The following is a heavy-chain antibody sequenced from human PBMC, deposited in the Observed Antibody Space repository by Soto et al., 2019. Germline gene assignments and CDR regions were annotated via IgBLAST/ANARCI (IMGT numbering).Heavy chain of an antibody. Sequence: PSQTLSLTCAISVDSVSGNSVTWNWIRQSPSRGLEWLGRTYYRSKWYSDYAVSVKSRVTINPDTSKNQFSLQLNSVTPEDTAVYYCVRLIGNSWLDSWGQGTLVTVSS. J-gene: IGHJ5*01. CDR2: TYYRSKWYS. V-gene: IGHV6-1*01. CDR3: VRLIGNSWLDS. D-gene: IGHD2-8*01. CDR1: VDSVSGNSVT.